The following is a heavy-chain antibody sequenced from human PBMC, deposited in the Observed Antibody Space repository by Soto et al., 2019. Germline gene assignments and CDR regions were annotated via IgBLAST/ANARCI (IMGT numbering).Heavy chain of an antibody. J-gene: IGHJ4*02. D-gene: IGHD2-15*01. CDR1: GFTFSSYW. CDR3: VRTSLVVAAATREDY. CDR2: INSDGSST. V-gene: IGHV3-74*01. Sequence: EVQLVESGGGLVQPGGSLRLSCAASGFTFSSYWMHWVRQAPGKGLVWVSRINSDGSSTSYADSVKGPFTISRDNAKNTLYLQRNSLRAEDTAVYYCVRTSLVVAAATREDYWGQGALVTVSS.